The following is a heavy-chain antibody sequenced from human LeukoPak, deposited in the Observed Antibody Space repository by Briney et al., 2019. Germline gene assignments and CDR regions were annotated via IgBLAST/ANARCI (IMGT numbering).Heavy chain of an antibody. CDR3: ARGSCSSTSCFMDV. CDR1: EYTFSSYS. J-gene: IGHJ6*02. D-gene: IGHD2-2*01. V-gene: IGHV1-3*01. CDR2: INAGKGNT. Sequence: ASVKVSCKASEYTFSSYSIHWVRQPPGQRLEWMGWINAGKGNTKYSQNLQGRVTVTGDTSASTAYMELSSLTSEDTAVYYCARGSCSSTSCFMDVWGQGTTVTVSS.